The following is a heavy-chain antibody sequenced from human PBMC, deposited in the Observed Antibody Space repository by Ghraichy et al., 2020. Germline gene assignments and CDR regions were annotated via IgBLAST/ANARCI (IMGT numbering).Heavy chain of an antibody. D-gene: IGHD6-19*01. CDR2: INPNSGGT. CDR1: GYTFTGYY. J-gene: IGHJ4*02. V-gene: IGHV1-2*06. Sequence: ASVKVSWKASGYTFTGYYIHWVRQAPGQGLEWMGRINPNSGGTNYEQRFQGRVTMTRDTFINTAYMELSRLRSDDTAVYYCARDGTSGWSDYWGQGTLVTVSS. CDR3: ARDGTSGWSDY.